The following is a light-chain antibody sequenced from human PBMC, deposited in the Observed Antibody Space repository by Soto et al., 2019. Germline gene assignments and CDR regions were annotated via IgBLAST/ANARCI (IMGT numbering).Light chain of an antibody. V-gene: IGKV3-15*01. J-gene: IGKJ2*01. CDR1: QSISTE. CDR2: SAS. CDR3: QQGHNWPLT. Sequence: EIVMTQSPATLSVSPGERATLSCRASQSISTELAWYQQKPGQPPRLLIYSASTRATGVPARFTGSGSGSEFTLISSGMQSEDFAVYYCQQGHNWPLTFGQGTRLEI.